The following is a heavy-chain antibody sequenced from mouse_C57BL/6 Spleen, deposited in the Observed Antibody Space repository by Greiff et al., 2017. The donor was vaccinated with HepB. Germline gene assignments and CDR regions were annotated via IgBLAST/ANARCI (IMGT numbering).Heavy chain of an antibody. CDR3: ARHENGPYDYDAWFAY. V-gene: IGHV1-62-2*01. Sequence: QVQLKQSGAELVKPGASVKLSCKASGYTFTEYTIHWVKQRSGQGLEWIGWFYPGSGSIKYNEKFKDKATLTADKSSSTVYMELSRLTSEDSAVYFCARHENGPYDYDAWFAYWGQGTLVTVSA. J-gene: IGHJ3*01. CDR1: GYTFTEYT. CDR2: FYPGSGSI. D-gene: IGHD2-4*01.